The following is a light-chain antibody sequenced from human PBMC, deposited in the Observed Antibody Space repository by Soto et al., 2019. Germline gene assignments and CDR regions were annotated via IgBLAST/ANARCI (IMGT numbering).Light chain of an antibody. V-gene: IGKV3-20*01. CDR3: QQYGSSPKWT. CDR2: GAS. CDR1: QSVYSSY. Sequence: EIVFTQSPGTLSVSPGERSTLSCSAIQSVYSSYLAWYQQKPGQAPRLLIYGASNRATGISARFSGSRSGTEFTLTISRLEPEDFAVYYCQQYGSSPKWTVGPVTQVEIK. J-gene: IGKJ1*01.